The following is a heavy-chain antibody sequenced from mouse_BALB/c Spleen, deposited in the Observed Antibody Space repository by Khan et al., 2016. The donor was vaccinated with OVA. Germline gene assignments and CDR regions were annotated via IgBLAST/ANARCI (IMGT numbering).Heavy chain of an antibody. D-gene: IGHD2-12*01. J-gene: IGHJ3*01. CDR2: IWRGGGT. CDR3: SRNSYNYDLTY. CDR1: GFSLSTYG. Sequence: QIQLVQSGPGLVQPSQSLSITCTVSGFSLSTYGIHWVRQSPGKGLEWLGVIWRGGGTDYNAAFISRLSISKDNSKSQVFFKMDSLQTDDTAIYSCSRNSYNYDLTYWGQGTLVTVSA. V-gene: IGHV2-2*01.